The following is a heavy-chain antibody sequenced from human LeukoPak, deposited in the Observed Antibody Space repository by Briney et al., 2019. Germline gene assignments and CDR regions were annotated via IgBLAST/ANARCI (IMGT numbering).Heavy chain of an antibody. J-gene: IGHJ4*02. Sequence: PGGSLRLSCAPSGFTVSSSYMSWVRQAPGKGLEWVSIISSAGTTYYADSVKGRFTISRDNSQNTVYLQVNSLRDEGPAVYYCARDLEAANTYYFDYWGQGTMVTVSS. CDR3: ARDLEAANTYYFDY. CDR1: GFTVSSSY. D-gene: IGHD6-13*01. CDR2: ISSAGTT. V-gene: IGHV3-66*01.